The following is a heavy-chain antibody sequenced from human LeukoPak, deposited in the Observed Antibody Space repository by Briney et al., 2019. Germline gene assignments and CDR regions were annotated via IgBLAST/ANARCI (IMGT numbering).Heavy chain of an antibody. V-gene: IGHV4-39*01. D-gene: IGHD1-26*01. CDR2: IYYSGST. Sequence: SETLSLTCTVSGGSISSSSYYWGWIRQPPGKGLEWIGSIYYSGSTYYNPSLKSRVTISVDTSNNQFSLKLSSVTAADTAVYYCARGIMGPQAGEYWGQGTLVTVSS. CDR3: ARGIMGPQAGEY. CDR1: GGSISSSSYY. J-gene: IGHJ4*02.